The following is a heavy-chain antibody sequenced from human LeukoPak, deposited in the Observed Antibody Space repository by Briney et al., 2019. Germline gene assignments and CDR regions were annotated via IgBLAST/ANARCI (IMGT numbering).Heavy chain of an antibody. CDR2: IYNTGNT. Sequence: SEALSLTCTVSGASTSSYYWSWIRQPPGKGLEYIGYIYNTGNTNYNPSLKSRVTISADTSKNQLSLKLSSVTAADTAVYFCARLRNRNTFTFWSQGTMVTPSA. D-gene: IGHD1/OR15-1a*01. J-gene: IGHJ3*01. CDR3: ARLRNRNTFTF. CDR1: GASTSSYY. V-gene: IGHV4-59*08.